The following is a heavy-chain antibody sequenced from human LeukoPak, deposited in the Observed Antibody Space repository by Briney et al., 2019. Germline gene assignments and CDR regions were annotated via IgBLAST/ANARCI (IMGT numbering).Heavy chain of an antibody. CDR2: IYYSGST. Sequence: PSETLSLTCTVSGGSISSYYWSWIRQPPGKGLEGIGYIYYSGSTNYNPSLKSRVTISVDTSKNQFSLKLSSVTAADTAVYYCARGYYDSSGYYYGATQIPCLDYWGQGTLVTVSS. D-gene: IGHD3-22*01. J-gene: IGHJ4*02. CDR3: ARGYYDSSGYYYGATQIPCLDY. CDR1: GGSISSYY. V-gene: IGHV4-59*01.